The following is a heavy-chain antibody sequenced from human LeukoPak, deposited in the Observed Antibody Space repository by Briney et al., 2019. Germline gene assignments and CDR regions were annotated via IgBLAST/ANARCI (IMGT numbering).Heavy chain of an antibody. J-gene: IGHJ5*02. CDR3: ARTELRFLEWLSQSRSGWFDP. Sequence: SVKVSCKASGGTFSSYTISWVRHAPGQGLEWMGRIIPILGIANYAQKFQGRVTITADKSTSTAYMGLSSMRSEDTAVYYCARTELRFLEWLSQSRSGWFDPWGQGTLVTVSS. CDR1: GGTFSSYT. V-gene: IGHV1-69*02. CDR2: IIPILGIA. D-gene: IGHD3-3*01.